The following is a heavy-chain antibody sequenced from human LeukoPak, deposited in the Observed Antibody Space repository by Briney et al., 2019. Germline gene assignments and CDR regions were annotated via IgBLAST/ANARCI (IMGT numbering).Heavy chain of an antibody. CDR1: AYTFTGYY. V-gene: IGHV1-2*02. CDR3: ARWREWKDAFDI. Sequence: ASVKVSCKASAYTFTGYYMNWVRQAPGQGLEWVGWIDPNSGGTSYAQKFQGRVTMTRDTSISTAYMELSRLRSDDTAVYYCARWREWKDAFDIWGQGTMVTVSS. CDR2: IDPNSGGT. D-gene: IGHD3-3*01. J-gene: IGHJ3*02.